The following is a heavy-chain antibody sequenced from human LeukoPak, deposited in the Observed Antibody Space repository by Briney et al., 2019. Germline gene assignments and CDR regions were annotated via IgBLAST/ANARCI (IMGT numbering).Heavy chain of an antibody. CDR3: AKYGGNVVDY. V-gene: IGHV3-23*01. D-gene: IGHD4-23*01. CDR1: GFTFSSYA. CDR2: ISGSGGGT. J-gene: IGHJ4*02. Sequence: GGSLRLSCAASGFTFSSYAMSWVRQAPGEGLEWVSAISGSGGGTYYADSVKGRFTISRDNSKNTLHLQMSSLRNEDTAVYYCAKYGGNVVDYWGQGTLVTVSS.